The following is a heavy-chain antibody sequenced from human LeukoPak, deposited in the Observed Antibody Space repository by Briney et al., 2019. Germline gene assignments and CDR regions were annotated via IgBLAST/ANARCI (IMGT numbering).Heavy chain of an antibody. CDR2: IHSNGNT. Sequence: SETLSLTCTVSGGSISTYYWSWIRQPAGKGLEWIGRIHSNGNTYYNPSLKSRVTMSIDTSQNQFSLKLTAVTAADTAVYYCARDPFRSSFDYWGQGTRVTVSS. V-gene: IGHV4-4*07. CDR3: ARDPFRSSFDY. D-gene: IGHD3-16*01. J-gene: IGHJ4*02. CDR1: GGSISTYY.